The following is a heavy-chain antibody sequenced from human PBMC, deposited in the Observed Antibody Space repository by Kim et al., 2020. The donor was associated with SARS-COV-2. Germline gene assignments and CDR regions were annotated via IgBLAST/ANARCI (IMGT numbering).Heavy chain of an antibody. Sequence: INHSGSSTCKPSLKSRVTMSVDTSKNQFSLKLSSVTAADTAVYYCAAGAPGHWGQGTLVTVSS. CDR2: INHSGSS. CDR3: AAGAPGH. J-gene: IGHJ1*01. V-gene: IGHV4-34*01.